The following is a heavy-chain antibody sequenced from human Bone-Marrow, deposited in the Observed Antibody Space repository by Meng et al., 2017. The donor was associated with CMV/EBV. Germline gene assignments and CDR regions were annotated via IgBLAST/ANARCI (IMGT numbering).Heavy chain of an antibody. V-gene: IGHV3-15*01. CDR3: TTDVFRRDYSNLYYYGMDV. CDR1: GFTFSNAW. Sequence: GESLKISWAASGFTFSNAWMSWVRQAPGKGLEWVGRIKCKTDGGTTDYAAPVKGRFTSSREDSKHTLYLQMNSLKTEDTAVYYCTTDVFRRDYSNLYYYGMDVWGQGNTVTVSS. CDR2: IKCKTDGGTT. J-gene: IGHJ6*02. D-gene: IGHD4-11*01.